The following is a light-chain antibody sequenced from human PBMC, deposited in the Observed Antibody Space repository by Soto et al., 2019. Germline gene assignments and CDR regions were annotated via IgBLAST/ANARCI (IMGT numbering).Light chain of an antibody. J-gene: IGKJ2*01. CDR3: MQRIEFPYT. Sequence: IEMTQSPLSLPVTPGEPASISCRSSQSLLHRNGYNYLDWYLQKPGQSPQLLIYTLSYRASGVPDRFSGSGSGTDFTLKISRVEAEDVGVYYCMQRIEFPYTFGQGTKLEIK. CDR2: TLS. CDR1: QSLLHRNGYNY. V-gene: IGKV2-40*01.